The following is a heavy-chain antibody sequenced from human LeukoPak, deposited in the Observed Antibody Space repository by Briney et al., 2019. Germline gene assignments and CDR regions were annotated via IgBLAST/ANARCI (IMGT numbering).Heavy chain of an antibody. Sequence: GGSLRLSCAASGFTFSSYWMHWVRQAPGKGLVWVSRINGGGSSTSYADSVKGRFTISRDNAKNTLYLQMNSLRAEDTAVYYCAAMPDFDYWGQGTLVTVSS. D-gene: IGHD2-2*01. CDR3: AAMPDFDY. CDR1: GFTFSSYW. V-gene: IGHV3-74*01. CDR2: INGGGSST. J-gene: IGHJ4*02.